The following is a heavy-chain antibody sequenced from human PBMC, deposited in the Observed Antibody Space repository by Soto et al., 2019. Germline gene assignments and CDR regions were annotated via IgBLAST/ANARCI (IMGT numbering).Heavy chain of an antibody. D-gene: IGHD2-2*01. J-gene: IGHJ3*02. CDR2: INTDGGIT. Sequence: EVQLVESGGDLVQPGGSLRLSCAASGFTFSSHWMHWVRRVPGKGLVWVSHINTDGGITGYADSVKGRFTISRDNAKNTLYLQMNGLRGEDTYVSYCTREAGYCSRTSCYRRAFDSWGQGTMVTVSS. CDR3: TREAGYCSRTSCYRRAFDS. V-gene: IGHV3-74*01. CDR1: GFTFSSHW.